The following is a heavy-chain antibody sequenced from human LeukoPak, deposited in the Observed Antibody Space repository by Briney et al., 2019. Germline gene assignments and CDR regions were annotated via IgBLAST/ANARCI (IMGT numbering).Heavy chain of an antibody. CDR2: INPSGGST. V-gene: IGHV1-46*01. D-gene: IGHD1-26*01. CDR3: ARGGVGATIDY. J-gene: IGHJ4*02. Sequence: ASVKVSCKASGYTFTGYYMHWVRQAPGQGLEWMGIINPSGGSTSYAQKFQGRVTMTRDMSTSTVYMELSSLRSEDTAVYYCARGGVGATIDYWGQGTLVTVSS. CDR1: GYTFTGYY.